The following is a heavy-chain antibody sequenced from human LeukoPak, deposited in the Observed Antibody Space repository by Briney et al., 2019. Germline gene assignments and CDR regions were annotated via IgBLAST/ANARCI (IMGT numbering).Heavy chain of an antibody. V-gene: IGHV2-70*11. CDR1: GFSLGTSGMC. D-gene: IGHD3-10*01. CDR2: IDWDDDK. J-gene: IGHJ4*02. CDR3: ARVSNYYGSGSYYTIDY. Sequence: GSGPTLVNPTQTLTLTCTFSGFSLGTSGMCVSWIRQPPGKALEWLARIDWDDDKYYSTSLKTRLTISKDTSKNQVALTMTNMDPVDTATYYCARVSNYYGSGSYYTIDYWGQGTLVTVSS.